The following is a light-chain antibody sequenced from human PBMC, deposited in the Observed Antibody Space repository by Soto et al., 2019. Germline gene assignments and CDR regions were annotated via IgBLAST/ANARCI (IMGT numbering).Light chain of an antibody. Sequence: EIMMTQSPFTLSLSPWERSTLSCRASQSIANNLAWYQQRPGQAPRLLIHGASTRATGIPARFSGSGSEAEFTLTIRSLQSEDSALYYCHQYNNWPWTFGQGTKVDIK. J-gene: IGKJ1*01. CDR2: GAS. V-gene: IGKV3-15*01. CDR1: QSIANN. CDR3: HQYNNWPWT.